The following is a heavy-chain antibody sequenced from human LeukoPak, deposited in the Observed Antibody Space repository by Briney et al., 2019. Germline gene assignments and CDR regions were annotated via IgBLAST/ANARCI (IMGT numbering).Heavy chain of an antibody. V-gene: IGHV4-39*01. CDR1: GGSISSSSYY. CDR2: IYYSGST. Sequence: KTSETLSLTCTVSGGSISSSSYYWGWIRQPPGKGLEWIGSIYYSGSTYYNPSLKSRVTISVDTSKNQFSLKLSSVTAADTAVYYCASMVRGVIIPPYYFDYWGQGTLVTVSS. CDR3: ASMVRGVIIPPYYFDY. J-gene: IGHJ4*02. D-gene: IGHD3-10*01.